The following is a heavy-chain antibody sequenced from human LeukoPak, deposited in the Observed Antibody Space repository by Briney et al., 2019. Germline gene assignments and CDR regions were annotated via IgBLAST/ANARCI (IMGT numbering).Heavy chain of an antibody. D-gene: IGHD5-18*01. CDR3: TLRRGYSSDFDY. Sequence: SETLSLTCAVYGGSFSGYYWSWIRQPPGKGLEWIGEINHSGSTNYNPSLKSRVTISVDTSKNQFSLKLSSVTAADTAVCYCTLRRGYSSDFDYWGQGTLVTVSS. J-gene: IGHJ4*02. CDR2: INHSGST. CDR1: GGSFSGYY. V-gene: IGHV4-34*01.